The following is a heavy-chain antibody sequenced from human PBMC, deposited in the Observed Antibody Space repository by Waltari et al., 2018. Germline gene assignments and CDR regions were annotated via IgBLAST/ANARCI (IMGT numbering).Heavy chain of an antibody. Sequence: EVQLVESGGGLVQRGGSMRLSCEASGLTFSSYAMSWVGQAPGTGLEWVSAISGSVGSTYYADSVKGRFTISSDNSKNTLYLQMNSLSAHDTAVYYCAKYLSAVYDAFDIWCQGTMVTVSS. D-gene: IGHD3-16*02. V-gene: IGHV3-23*04. J-gene: IGHJ3*02. CDR3: AKYLSAVYDAFDI. CDR1: GLTFSSYA. CDR2: ISGSVGST.